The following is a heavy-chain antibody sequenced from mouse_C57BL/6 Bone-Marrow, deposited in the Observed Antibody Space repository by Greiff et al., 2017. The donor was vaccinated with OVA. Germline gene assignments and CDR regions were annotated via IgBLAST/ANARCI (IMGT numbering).Heavy chain of an antibody. CDR2: IDPEDGET. V-gene: IGHV14-2*01. J-gene: IGHJ2*01. CDR3: ARYDYDDEYYFDY. D-gene: IGHD2-4*01. Sequence: VQLKESGAELVKPGASVKLSCTASGFNIKDYNMHWVKQRTEQGLEWIGRIDPEDGETKYAPKFQGKATITADTSSNTAYLQLSSLTSEDTAVYYCARYDYDDEYYFDYWGQGTTLTVSS. CDR1: GFNIKDYN.